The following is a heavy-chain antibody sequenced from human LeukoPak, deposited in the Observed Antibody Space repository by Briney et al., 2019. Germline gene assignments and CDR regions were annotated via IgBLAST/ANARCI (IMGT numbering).Heavy chain of an antibody. J-gene: IGHJ5*02. CDR1: GLTVSSNY. D-gene: IGHD3-10*01. CDR2: IYSGGST. CDR3: ARDRDANWFDP. V-gene: IGHV3-53*01. Sequence: PGGSLRLSCAASGLTVSSNYMNWVRQAPGKGLVCVSVIYSGGSTYYADSVKGRFTISRDNSKNTLYLQMNSLRAEDTAVYYCARDRDANWFDPWGQGTLVTVSS.